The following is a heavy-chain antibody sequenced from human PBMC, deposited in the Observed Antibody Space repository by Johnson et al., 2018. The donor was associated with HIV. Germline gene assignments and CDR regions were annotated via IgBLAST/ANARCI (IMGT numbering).Heavy chain of an antibody. CDR2: IRYDGSNK. Sequence: QVQLVESGGGLVKPGGSLRLSCAASGFTFSSYGMHWVRQAPGKGLEWVAFIRYDGSNKYYADSVKGRFTISRDNSKNTLYLQMNSLRVEDTAVYYCARVTVATAAGGVPLDIWGPGTMVTVSS. V-gene: IGHV3-30*02. J-gene: IGHJ3*02. CDR1: GFTFSSYG. CDR3: ARVTVATAAGGVPLDI. D-gene: IGHD2-2*01.